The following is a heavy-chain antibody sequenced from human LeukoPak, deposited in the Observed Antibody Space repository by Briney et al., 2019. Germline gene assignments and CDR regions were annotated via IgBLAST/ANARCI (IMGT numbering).Heavy chain of an antibody. Sequence: SETLSLTCTVSGGSISNYYWSWIRQAPGKGLEWIGYIYSSGTTSYNPSLKSRVTILVDTSKNQFSLKLTSVTAADTAVYYCARHERDASLDDALDIWGRGTMVTVSS. D-gene: IGHD5-24*01. J-gene: IGHJ3*02. CDR1: GGSISNYY. CDR3: ARHERDASLDDALDI. V-gene: IGHV4-59*08. CDR2: IYSSGTT.